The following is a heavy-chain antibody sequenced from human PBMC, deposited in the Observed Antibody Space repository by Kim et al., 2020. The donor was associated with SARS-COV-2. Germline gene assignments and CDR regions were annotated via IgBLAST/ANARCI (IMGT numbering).Heavy chain of an antibody. D-gene: IGHD4-17*01. V-gene: IGHV1-3*01. J-gene: IGHJ4*02. CDR1: GYTFTSYA. CDR3: AGVTTSGGFDY. Sequence: ASVKVSCKASGYTFTSYAMHWVRQAPGQRLEGMGWINAGNGDTKYSQKFQGRVTITRDTSASTAYMELSSLRSEDTAVYYCAGVTTSGGFDYWGQGTLVTVSS. CDR2: INAGNGDT.